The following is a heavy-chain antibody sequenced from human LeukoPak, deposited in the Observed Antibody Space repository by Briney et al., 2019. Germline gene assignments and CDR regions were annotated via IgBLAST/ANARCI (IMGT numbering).Heavy chain of an antibody. CDR1: GFTFSTYW. D-gene: IGHD3-16*01. Sequence: GGSLRLSCAASGFTFSTYWMTWVRQALGKGLEWVANIKGDGSEIHYVDSVKGRFTISRDNAKNSLYLQMNSLRAEDTAVYYCARPAYTAAYDLWGQGTMVTVSS. J-gene: IGHJ3*01. V-gene: IGHV3-7*01. CDR2: IKGDGSEI. CDR3: ARPAYTAAYDL.